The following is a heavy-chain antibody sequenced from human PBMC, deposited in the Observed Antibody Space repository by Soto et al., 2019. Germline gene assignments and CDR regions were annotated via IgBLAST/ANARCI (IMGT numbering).Heavy chain of an antibody. J-gene: IGHJ5*02. CDR2: ISGSGGST. Sequence: EVQLLESGGGLVQPGGSLRLSCAASGFTFSSYAMSWVRQAPGKGLEWVSAISGSGGSTYYADSVKGRFTISRDNSKNTLYLQMNTLRAEDKAVYYCAKDRLDLSGSWFDPWGQGTLVTVSS. CDR3: AKDRLDLSGSWFDP. D-gene: IGHD6-25*01. CDR1: GFTFSSYA. V-gene: IGHV3-23*01.